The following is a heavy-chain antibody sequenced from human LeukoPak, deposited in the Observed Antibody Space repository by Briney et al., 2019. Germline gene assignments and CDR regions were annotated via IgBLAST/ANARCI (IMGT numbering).Heavy chain of an antibody. Sequence: GASVKVSCKVSGYTLTELSMHWVRQAPGKGLEWMGGLDPEDGETIYAQKFQGRVTMTTDTSTSTAYMELRSLRSDDTAVYYCARAFSSGWGYYLGYWGQGTLVTASS. D-gene: IGHD6-19*01. CDR2: LDPEDGET. CDR3: ARAFSSGWGYYLGY. V-gene: IGHV1-24*01. J-gene: IGHJ4*02. CDR1: GYTLTELS.